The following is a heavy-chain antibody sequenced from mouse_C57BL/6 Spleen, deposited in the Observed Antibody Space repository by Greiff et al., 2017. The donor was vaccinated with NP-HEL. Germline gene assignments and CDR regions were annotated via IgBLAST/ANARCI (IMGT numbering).Heavy chain of an antibody. V-gene: IGHV5-17*01. D-gene: IGHD2-4*01. J-gene: IGHJ2*01. CDR2: ISSGSSTI. CDR3: ARLRRDYFDY. Sequence: DVQLVESGGGLVKPGGSLKLSCAASGFTFSDYGMHWVRQAPEKGLEWVAYISSGSSTIYYADTVKGRFTISRDNAKNTLFLQMTSLRSEDTAMYYCARLRRDYFDYWGQGTTLTVSS. CDR1: GFTFSDYG.